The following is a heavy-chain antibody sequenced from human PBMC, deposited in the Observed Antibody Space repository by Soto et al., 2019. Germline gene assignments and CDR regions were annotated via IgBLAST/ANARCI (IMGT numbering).Heavy chain of an antibody. J-gene: IGHJ5*02. V-gene: IGHV3-30-3*01. Sequence: QVQLVESGGGVVQPGRSLRLTCVATGFTFSNYAMHWVRQAPGKGLEWVAVISYEGSNKYYADSVKGRFTISRDNSKNTLYLQLNSLRAEDTAVFYCARGGGYTVMALFDPWGQGTLVTVSS. CDR3: ARGGGYTVMALFDP. D-gene: IGHD5-18*01. CDR2: ISYEGSNK. CDR1: GFTFSNYA.